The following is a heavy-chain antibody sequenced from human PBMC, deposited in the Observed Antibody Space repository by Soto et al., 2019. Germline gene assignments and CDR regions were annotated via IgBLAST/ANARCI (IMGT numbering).Heavy chain of an antibody. CDR3: ARAYDFWSGFPFEY. CDR1: GGSISSGGYY. CDR2: IYYSGST. Sequence: SETLSLTCAFSGGSISSGGYYLSCIHQHPGKGLEWIGYIYYSGSTYYNPSLKSRVTISVDTSKNQFSLKLSSVTAADTAVYYCARAYDFWSGFPFEYWGQGTLVTVSS. J-gene: IGHJ4*02. V-gene: IGHV4-31*11. D-gene: IGHD3-3*01.